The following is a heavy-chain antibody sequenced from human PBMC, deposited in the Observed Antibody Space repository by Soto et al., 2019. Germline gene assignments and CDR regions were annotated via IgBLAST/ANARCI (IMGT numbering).Heavy chain of an antibody. Sequence: GGSLRLSCAASGFTFSSYAMSWVRQAPGKGLEWVSAISGSGGSTYYADSVKGRFTISRDNSKNTLYLQMNSLRAEDTAVYYCAKDTTLATAFFYYYYMDVWGKGTTVTVSS. D-gene: IGHD1-1*01. V-gene: IGHV3-23*01. CDR2: ISGSGGST. CDR3: AKDTTLATAFFYYYYMDV. CDR1: GFTFSSYA. J-gene: IGHJ6*03.